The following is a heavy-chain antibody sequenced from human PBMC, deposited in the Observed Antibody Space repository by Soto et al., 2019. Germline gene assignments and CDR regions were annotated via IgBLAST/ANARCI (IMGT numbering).Heavy chain of an antibody. D-gene: IGHD6-19*01. CDR3: ARVSGIAVAEV. CDR2: INAGNGNT. Sequence: QVQLVQSGAEVKKPGASVKVSCKASGYTFTSYAMHWVRQAPGQRLEWMGWINAGNGNTKYSQKFQGRVTITRDTSASPSSTELSSLRSEDTTVYYCARVSGIAVAEVWGQGTLVTVSS. CDR1: GYTFTSYA. J-gene: IGHJ4*02. V-gene: IGHV1-3*01.